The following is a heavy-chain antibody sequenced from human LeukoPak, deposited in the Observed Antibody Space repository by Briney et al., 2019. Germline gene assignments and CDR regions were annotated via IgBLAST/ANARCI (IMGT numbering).Heavy chain of an antibody. J-gene: IGHJ4*02. V-gene: IGHV3-66*01. Sequence: GGSLRLSCAASGFTVSSHYMSCVRQAPGKALEWVSACYSGGSTYYAVSVKGRFTISRENAKNSLYLQMNSLRAGDTAVYYSARGIAAAGVNTLDYWGQGTLVTVSS. CDR2: CYSGGST. D-gene: IGHD6-13*01. CDR1: GFTVSSHY. CDR3: ARGIAAAGVNTLDY.